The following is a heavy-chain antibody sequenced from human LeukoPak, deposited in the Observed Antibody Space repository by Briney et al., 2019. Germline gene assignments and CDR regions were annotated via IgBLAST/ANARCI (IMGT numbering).Heavy chain of an antibody. CDR3: ARDRGSRIAAAGTLDY. J-gene: IGHJ4*02. CDR1: GGSISSSNW. V-gene: IGHV4-4*02. CDR2: IYHSGST. Sequence: SETLSLTCAVSGGSISSSNWWSWVRQPPGKGLEWIGEIYHSGSTNYNPSLKSRVTISVDTSKNQFSLKLSSVTAADTAVYYCARDRGSRIAAAGTLDYWGQGTLVTVSS. D-gene: IGHD6-13*01.